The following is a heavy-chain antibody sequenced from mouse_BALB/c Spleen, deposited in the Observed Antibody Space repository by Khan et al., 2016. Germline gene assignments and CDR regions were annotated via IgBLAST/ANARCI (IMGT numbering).Heavy chain of an antibody. J-gene: IGHJ1*01. CDR1: GFDFSRYW. D-gene: IGHD1-1*01. V-gene: IGHV4-1*02. CDR2: INPDSSTI. CDR3: ARGDYGSHDV. Sequence: EVKLLESGGGLVQPGGSLKLSCAASGFDFSRYWMSWVRQAPGKGLEWIGEINPDSSTINYMPFPKDKFIISRNTPKKTLDLQMSTVRSEDTALYYCARGDYGSHDVWAAWTTVTVSS.